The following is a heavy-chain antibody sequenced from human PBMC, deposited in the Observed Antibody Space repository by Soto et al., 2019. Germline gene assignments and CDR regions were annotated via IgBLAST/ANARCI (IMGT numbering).Heavy chain of an antibody. Sequence: PGGSLRLSCVASGFTFGSYTMNWVRQAPGKGLEWISWIGRSSSDTEYADSVQGRFTISRDSAKNLLYLQMNRLKDEDTAVYYCARDHRRAFDYWGQGALVTVSS. CDR1: GFTFGSYT. CDR2: IGRSSSDT. J-gene: IGHJ4*02. V-gene: IGHV3-21*05. CDR3: ARDHRRAFDY.